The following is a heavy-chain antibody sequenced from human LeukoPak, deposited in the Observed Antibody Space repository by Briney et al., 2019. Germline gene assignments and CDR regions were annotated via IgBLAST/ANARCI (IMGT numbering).Heavy chain of an antibody. CDR2: IRSKAYGGTT. CDR1: GFTFGDYA. V-gene: IGHV3-49*03. CDR3: TRVRYCTNGVCYRPPAY. Sequence: GRSLRLSCTASGFTFGDYAMSWFRQAPGKGLEGVGFIRSKAYGGTTEYAASVKGRFTISRDDSKSIAALQMNSLKTEDTAVYYCTRVRYCTNGVCYRPPAYWGQGTLVTVSS. D-gene: IGHD2-8*01. J-gene: IGHJ4*02.